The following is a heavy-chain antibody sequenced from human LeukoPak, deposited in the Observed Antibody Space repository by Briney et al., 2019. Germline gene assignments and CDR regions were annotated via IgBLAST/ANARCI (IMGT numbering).Heavy chain of an antibody. CDR1: GYTFTDYY. D-gene: IGHD3-16*01. J-gene: IGHJ4*02. V-gene: IGHV1-18*04. Sequence: ASVEVSCKASGYTFTDYYMHWVRQAPGQGLEWMGWISAYNGNTNYAQKLQGRVTMTTDTSTSTAYMELRSLRSDDTAVYYCARSGLGIKFFDYWGQGTLVTVSS. CDR3: ARSGLGIKFFDY. CDR2: ISAYNGNT.